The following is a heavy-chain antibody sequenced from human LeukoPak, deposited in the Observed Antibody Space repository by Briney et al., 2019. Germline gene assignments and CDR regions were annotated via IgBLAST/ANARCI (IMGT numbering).Heavy chain of an antibody. CDR3: TRDLMDYDVSTGLHHYYMDV. D-gene: IGHD3-9*01. CDR2: ISSSSSPI. J-gene: IGHJ6*02. V-gene: IGHV3-48*01. Sequence: GGSLRLSCAASGFAFSSYNMNWVRQAPGKGLEWVSYISSSSSPIYYADSVKGRFTVSRDNAKNSLYLQMNTLRVEDTAVYYCTRDLMDYDVSTGLHHYYMDVWGQGTTVTVSS. CDR1: GFAFSSYN.